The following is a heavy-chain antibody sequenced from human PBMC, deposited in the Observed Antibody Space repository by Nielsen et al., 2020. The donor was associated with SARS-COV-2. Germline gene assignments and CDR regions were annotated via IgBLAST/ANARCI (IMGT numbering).Heavy chain of an antibody. CDR1: GFTFSSYA. J-gene: IGHJ4*02. Sequence: GESLKISCAASGFTFSSYAMHWVRQAPGKGLGWVAVISYDGSNKYYADSVKGRFTISRDNSKNTLYLQMNSLRAEDTAVYCCARDKASIAARMIDYWGQGTLVTVSS. CDR2: ISYDGSNK. CDR3: ARDKASIAARMIDY. D-gene: IGHD6-6*01. V-gene: IGHV3-30*04.